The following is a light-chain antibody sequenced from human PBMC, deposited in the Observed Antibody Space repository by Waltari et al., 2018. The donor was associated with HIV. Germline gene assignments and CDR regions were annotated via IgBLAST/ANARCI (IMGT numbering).Light chain of an antibody. CDR3: SSYAGRDSRVV. CDR2: EVN. J-gene: IGLJ2*01. V-gene: IGLV2-8*01. CDR1: GSDIGTYNY. Sequence: QSALTQPPSASGSPGQSVTISCTGPGSDIGTYNYVSWYQQHPGKAPKLMIYEVNKRPSGFPDRFSGAKSGSVASLTVSGLQDDDDADYYCSSYAGRDSRVVFVGGTKLTVL.